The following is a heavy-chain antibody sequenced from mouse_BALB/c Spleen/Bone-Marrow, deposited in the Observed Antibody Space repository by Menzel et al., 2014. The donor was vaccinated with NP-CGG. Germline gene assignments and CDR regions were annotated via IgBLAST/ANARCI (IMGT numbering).Heavy chain of an antibody. CDR2: ISSGSSTI. D-gene: IGHD2-2*01. CDR3: ARYGYYDAMDH. Sequence: EVKLMESGGGLVQPGGSRKLSCAASGFTFSSFGMHWVRQAPEKGLEWVAYISSGSSTIYYADTVKGRFTISRDNPKNTLFLQMTSLRSEDTAMYYCARYGYYDAMDHWGQGTSVTVSS. V-gene: IGHV5-17*02. J-gene: IGHJ4*01. CDR1: GFTFSSFG.